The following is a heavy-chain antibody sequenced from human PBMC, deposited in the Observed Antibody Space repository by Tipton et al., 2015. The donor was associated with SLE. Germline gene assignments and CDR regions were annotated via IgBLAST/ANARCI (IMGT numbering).Heavy chain of an antibody. J-gene: IGHJ4*02. Sequence: LRLSCTVSGGSISTYSWNWIRQPAGKGPEWIGRFYIGGSINYNPSLRSRVTMSVDTSKNQFSLKLSSVTAADTAVYYCARRRGSSWYEDYFDYWGQGTLVTVSS. CDR3: ARRRGSSWYEDYFDY. CDR2: FYIGGSI. CDR1: GGSISTYS. V-gene: IGHV4-4*07. D-gene: IGHD6-13*01.